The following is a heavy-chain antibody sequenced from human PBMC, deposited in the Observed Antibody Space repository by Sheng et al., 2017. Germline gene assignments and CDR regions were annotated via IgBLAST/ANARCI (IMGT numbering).Heavy chain of an antibody. V-gene: IGHV4-39*07. Sequence: QLHLQESGRTGEAFGDPVPHLHCLWCSISSTSYYWGWIRQPPGKGPEWIGSIYYSGSTYYNPSLKSRVTISVDTSKNQFSLKLSSVTAADTAVYYCGISSWKLGAFDYLGPRASGHRLF. D-gene: IGHD2-2*01. CDR1: CSISSTSYY. CDR2: IYYSGST. J-gene: IGHJ3*02. CDR3: GISSWKLGAFDY.